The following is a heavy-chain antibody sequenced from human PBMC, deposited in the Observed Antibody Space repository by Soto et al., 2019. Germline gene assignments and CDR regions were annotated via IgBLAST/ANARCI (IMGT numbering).Heavy chain of an antibody. V-gene: IGHV3-48*02. CDR1: GFTFNSYD. CDR3: ARGGYDYRNFAY. Sequence: EVQLVESGGDLVQPGGSLRLSCTASGFTFNSYDMNWVRQAPGKGLEWISYISSSGTIYYEDSVKGRFTISRDNAKNSLYLQMNSLRDDDTAVYYCARGGYDYRNFAYWGQGTLVTVSS. J-gene: IGHJ4*02. D-gene: IGHD5-12*01. CDR2: ISSSGTI.